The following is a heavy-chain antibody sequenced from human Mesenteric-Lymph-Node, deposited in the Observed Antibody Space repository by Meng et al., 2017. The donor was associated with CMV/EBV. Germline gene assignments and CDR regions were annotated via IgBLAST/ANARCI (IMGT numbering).Heavy chain of an antibody. CDR1: GFTFSSYW. D-gene: IGHD1-26*01. CDR2: INSDGSST. CDR3: AREGPVGSFDFDY. V-gene: IGHV3-74*01. Sequence: GESLKISCAASGFTFSSYWMHWVRQAPGKGLVWVSRINSDGSSTSYADSVKGRFTISRDNAKNTLYLQMNSLRAEDTAVYYCAREGPVGSFDFDYWGQGTLVTVSS. J-gene: IGHJ4*02.